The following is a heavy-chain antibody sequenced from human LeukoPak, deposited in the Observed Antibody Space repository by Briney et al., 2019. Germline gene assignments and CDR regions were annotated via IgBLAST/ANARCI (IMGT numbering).Heavy chain of an antibody. V-gene: IGHV3-48*02. D-gene: IGHD3-10*01. CDR3: AREGYGSHAFDI. Sequence: SGGSLRLSCAASGFTFSYYTMNWVRQAPGKGLEWVSYISISSTTIYYADSVKGRFAISRDNAKNSLYLQMNSLRDEDTAVYYCAREGYGSHAFDIWGQGTTVTVSS. CDR1: GFTFSYYT. J-gene: IGHJ3*02. CDR2: ISISSTTI.